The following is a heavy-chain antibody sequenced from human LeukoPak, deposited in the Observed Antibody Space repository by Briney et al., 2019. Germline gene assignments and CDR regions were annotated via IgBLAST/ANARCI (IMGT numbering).Heavy chain of an antibody. CDR2: IYTSGST. CDR3: ARDHAAFHGFDI. Sequence: KPSETLSLTCTVSGGSISSYHWSWIRQPAGKGLEWIGSIYTSGSTNYNPSLKSRVTISVDTSKNQFSLKLSSVTAADTAVYYCARDHAAFHGFDIWGQGTMVTVSS. V-gene: IGHV4-4*07. J-gene: IGHJ3*02. CDR1: GGSISSYH. D-gene: IGHD6-25*01.